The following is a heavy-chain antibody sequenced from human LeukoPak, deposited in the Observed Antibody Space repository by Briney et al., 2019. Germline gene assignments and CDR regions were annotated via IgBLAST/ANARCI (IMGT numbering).Heavy chain of an antibody. CDR2: INHSGSA. V-gene: IGHV4-34*01. J-gene: IGHJ4*02. Sequence: PSETLPLTCAVSGGSFSGYYWTWIRQPPGEGLEWIGEINHSGSANYNPSLKSRVTISLDTSKNQFSLKLSSVTAADTAVYYCARGQGTVTTHWGQGTLVTVSS. CDR1: GGSFSGYY. CDR3: ARGQGTVTTH. D-gene: IGHD4-17*01.